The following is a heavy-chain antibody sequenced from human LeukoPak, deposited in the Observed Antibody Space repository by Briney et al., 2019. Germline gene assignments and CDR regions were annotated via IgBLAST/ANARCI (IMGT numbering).Heavy chain of an antibody. D-gene: IGHD1-1*01. CDR2: IYYNGNT. V-gene: IGHV4-39*07. Sequence: SETLSLTCTVSGASISSNPDYSGWIRQPPGKRLEWIGDIYYNGNTYYNVSLKSRVTISLDTSKNQFSLRLSSVTAADTAVYYCARPSTIYSAFDIWGQGTMVSVSS. J-gene: IGHJ3*02. CDR1: GASISSNPDY. CDR3: ARPSTIYSAFDI.